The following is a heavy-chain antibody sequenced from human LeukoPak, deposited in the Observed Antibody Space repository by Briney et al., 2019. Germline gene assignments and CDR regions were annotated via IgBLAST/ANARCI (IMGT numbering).Heavy chain of an antibody. V-gene: IGHV3-21*01. Sequence: GGSLRLSCAASGFTFSNYDMHWVRQAPGKGLEWVSAISSSSSYIYYADSIKGRFTISRDNAENSLYLQMNSLRAVGTAVYFCARGEEKATITALDSWGQGTLVTVSS. J-gene: IGHJ4*02. D-gene: IGHD5-24*01. CDR1: GFTFSNYD. CDR2: ISSSSSYI. CDR3: ARGEEKATITALDS.